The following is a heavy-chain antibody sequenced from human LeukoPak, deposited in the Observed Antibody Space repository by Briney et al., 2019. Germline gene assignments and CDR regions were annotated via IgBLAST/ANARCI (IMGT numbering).Heavy chain of an antibody. CDR1: GYTFTSYG. CDR2: ISAYNGNT. CDR3: ARYDSIGLIDY. Sequence: AASVKVSCKASGYTFTSYGISGVRQAPGQGLEWMGWISAYNGNTNYAQKLQGRVTMTTDTSTSTAYMELRSLRSDDTAVSYCARYDSIGLIDYWGQGTLVTVSS. J-gene: IGHJ4*02. V-gene: IGHV1-18*01. D-gene: IGHD3-22*01.